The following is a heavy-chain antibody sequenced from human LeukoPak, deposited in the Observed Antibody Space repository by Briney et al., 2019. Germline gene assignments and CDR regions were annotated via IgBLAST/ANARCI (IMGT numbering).Heavy chain of an antibody. CDR1: GYTFTSYD. Sequence: ASVKVSCKASGYTFTSYDINWVRQATGQGLEWMGWMNPNGGNTGYAQKFQGRVTMTRNTSISTAYMELSSLRSEDTAVYYCARGFLLRHPSAEDPPFDYWGQGTLVTVSS. CDR3: ARGFLLRHPSAEDPPFDY. V-gene: IGHV1-8*01. D-gene: IGHD1-26*01. J-gene: IGHJ4*02. CDR2: MNPNGGNT.